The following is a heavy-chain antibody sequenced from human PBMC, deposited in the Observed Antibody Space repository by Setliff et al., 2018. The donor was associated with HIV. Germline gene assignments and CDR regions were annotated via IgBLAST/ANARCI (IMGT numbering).Heavy chain of an antibody. V-gene: IGHV4-59*04. J-gene: IGHJ4*02. CDR1: GGSISSYY. CDR3: ASPASGGSSGQYHY. D-gene: IGHD6-19*01. CDR2: IFYTGNT. Sequence: SETLSLTCTVSGGSISSYYWSWIRQPPGKGLEWIGDIFYTGNTYYNPSLKSRVAISVDTSENQFSLKLSSVTAADTAVYYCASPASGGSSGQYHYWGQGTLVTVSS.